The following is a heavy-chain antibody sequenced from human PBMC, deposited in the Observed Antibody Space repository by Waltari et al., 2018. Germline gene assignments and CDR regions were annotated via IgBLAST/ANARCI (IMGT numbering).Heavy chain of an antibody. Sequence: VQLQQWCAGLLKPSETLSLTCAVYGGSFSCYYWSWIRQPPGKGLEWVSAISGSGGSTYYADSVKGRFTISRDNSKNTLYLQMNSLRAEDTTVYYCATGELLFWGQGTLVTVSS. J-gene: IGHJ4*02. V-gene: IGHV3-23*01. D-gene: IGHD3-10*01. CDR2: ISGSGGST. CDR1: GGSFSCYY. CDR3: ATGELLF.